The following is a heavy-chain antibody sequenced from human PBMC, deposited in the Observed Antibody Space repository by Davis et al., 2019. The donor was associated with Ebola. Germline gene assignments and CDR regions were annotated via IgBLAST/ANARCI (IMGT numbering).Heavy chain of an antibody. Sequence: GGSLRLSCAASGFTLSDYAMNWVRQAPGKGLEWVAFILFNGDTEYYADSVKGRFTISRDTSKNTLYLQMDSLRAEDSAVYYCAKTPGRWEINEYWGQGTLVTVSS. J-gene: IGHJ4*02. CDR1: GFTLSDYA. CDR2: ILFNGDTE. V-gene: IGHV3-30*02. D-gene: IGHD1-26*01. CDR3: AKTPGRWEINEY.